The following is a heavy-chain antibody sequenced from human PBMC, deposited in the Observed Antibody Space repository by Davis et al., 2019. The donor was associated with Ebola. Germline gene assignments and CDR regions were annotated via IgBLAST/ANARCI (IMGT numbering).Heavy chain of an antibody. J-gene: IGHJ3*02. CDR1: GYTFTNYY. Sequence: AASVTVSCKASGYTFTNYYMHWVRQAPGQGLEWMGMINPNDGRTIYVQKFQVRVTVTRNTSTTTVYMDLSSLRSEDTALYYCTTPGGQDSGYDVFDIWGQGTMVTVSS. D-gene: IGHD5-12*01. V-gene: IGHV1-46*03. CDR2: INPNDGRT. CDR3: TTPGGQDSGYDVFDI.